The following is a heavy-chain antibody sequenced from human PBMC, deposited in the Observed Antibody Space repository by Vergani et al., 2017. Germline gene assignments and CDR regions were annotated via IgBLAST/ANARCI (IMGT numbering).Heavy chain of an antibody. CDR2: INHSGST. CDR3: ARGRERARQSSSADY. CDR1: GGSFSGYY. V-gene: IGHV4-34*01. D-gene: IGHD6-6*01. J-gene: IGHJ4*02. Sequence: QVQLQQWGAGLLKPSETLSLTCAVYGGSFSGYYWSWIRQPPGKGLEWIGEINHSGSTNYNPSLKSLVTISVDTSNNQFSLKLSSVTAADTAVYYCARGRERARQSSSADYWGQGTLVTVSS.